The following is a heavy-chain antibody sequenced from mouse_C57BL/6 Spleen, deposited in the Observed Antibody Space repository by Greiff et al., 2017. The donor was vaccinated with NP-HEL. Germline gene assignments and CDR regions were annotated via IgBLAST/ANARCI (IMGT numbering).Heavy chain of an antibody. V-gene: IGHV1-47*01. Sequence: QVHVKQSGAELVKPGASVKMSCKASGYTFTTYPIEWMKQNHGKSLEWIGNFHPYNDDTKYNEKFKGKATLTVEKSSSTVYLELSRLTSDDSAVYYCAIIYYDYDEGYAMDYWGQGTSVTVSS. CDR1: GYTFTTYP. D-gene: IGHD2-4*01. CDR3: AIIYYDYDEGYAMDY. CDR2: FHPYNDDT. J-gene: IGHJ4*01.